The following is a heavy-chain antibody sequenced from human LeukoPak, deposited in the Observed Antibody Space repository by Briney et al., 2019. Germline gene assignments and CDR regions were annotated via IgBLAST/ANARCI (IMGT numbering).Heavy chain of an antibody. D-gene: IGHD5-24*01. V-gene: IGHV1-46*01. J-gene: IGHJ4*02. CDR1: GYTFTSYY. CDR3: ASGYKTVSVFDH. CDR2: INPSGGGT. Sequence: ASVKVSCKASGYTFTSYYMHWVRQAPGQGLVWMGLINPSGGGTRYAQKFQGRVTMTRDTSTSTVYMELSSLRSEDTAVYYCASGYKTVSVFDHWGQGTLVTVSS.